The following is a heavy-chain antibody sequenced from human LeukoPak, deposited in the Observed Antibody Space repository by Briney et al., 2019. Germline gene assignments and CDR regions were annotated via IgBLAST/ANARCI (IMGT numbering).Heavy chain of an antibody. Sequence: ASVKASCKASGYTFTSHGISWVREAPGQGLEWRGWISAYNGNTNYAQKLQGRVTMTTDTSTSTAYMELRSLRSDDTAVYYCARGYSGYVAYYYYGMDVWGQGTTVTVSS. D-gene: IGHD5-12*01. CDR3: ARGYSGYVAYYYYGMDV. CDR1: GYTFTSHG. V-gene: IGHV1-18*01. CDR2: ISAYNGNT. J-gene: IGHJ6*02.